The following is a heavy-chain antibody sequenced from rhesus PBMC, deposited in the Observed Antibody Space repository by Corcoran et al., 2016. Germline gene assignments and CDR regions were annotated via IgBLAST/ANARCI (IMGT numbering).Heavy chain of an antibody. D-gene: IGHD2-15*01. Sequence: QVTLKESGPALVKPTQTLTLTCILSGFSLNTTGMGVGWIRQPPGKTLEWLAHIYWDDDKRLSTSLKRRLTISKDTYKNQVVLTMTNMDPVDTATYYCTRYLRSNFYFDYWGQGVLVTVSS. CDR3: TRYLRSNFYFDY. J-gene: IGHJ4*01. CDR2: IYWDDDK. V-gene: IGHV2-1*01. CDR1: GFSLNTTGMG.